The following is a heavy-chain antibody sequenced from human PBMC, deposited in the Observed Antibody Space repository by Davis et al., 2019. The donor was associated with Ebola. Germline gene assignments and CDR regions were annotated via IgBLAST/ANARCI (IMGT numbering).Heavy chain of an antibody. CDR2: IYSGDSDT. CDR1: GYSFTSYW. CDR3: ARQESLYGWSDY. Sequence: KVSCKGSGYSFTSYWIAWVRQMPGKGPEWMGIIYSGDSDTRYSPSFEGQVIISVDRSINTAYLQWRSLRASDTAIYYCARQESLYGWSDYWGQGTLVTVSS. V-gene: IGHV5-51*01. D-gene: IGHD2-8*01. J-gene: IGHJ4*02.